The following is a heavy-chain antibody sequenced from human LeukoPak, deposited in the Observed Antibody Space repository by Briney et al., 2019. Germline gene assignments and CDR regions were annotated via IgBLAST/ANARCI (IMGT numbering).Heavy chain of an antibody. CDR3: ARDYYDSSLYLGF. Sequence: SGTLSLTCAVSGGSISSSNWWSWVRQPPGKGLEWIGEIYHSGTTNYTPSLKSRVTISVDKSKNQFSLKLSSVTAADTARYYCARDYYDSSLYLGFWGPGTLVTVSS. V-gene: IGHV4-4*02. CDR2: IYHSGTT. D-gene: IGHD3-22*01. J-gene: IGHJ4*02. CDR1: GGSISSSNW.